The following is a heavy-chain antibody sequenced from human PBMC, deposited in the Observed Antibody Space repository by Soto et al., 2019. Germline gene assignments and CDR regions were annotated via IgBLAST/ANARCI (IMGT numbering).Heavy chain of an antibody. CDR1: GYIFVNYG. V-gene: IGHV1-18*01. D-gene: IGHD3-16*01. CDR2: ISPYTGNT. Sequence: QVQLVQSGDEVKKPGASVKVSCKASGYIFVNYGIAWVRQAPGQGLEWMGWISPYTGNTHSASKVQGRLTMTTDTSTSTGYMDLGSLTSGDTAVYYCVMVDNYVTPTPQDVWGPGTTVTVSS. CDR3: VMVDNYVTPTPQDV. J-gene: IGHJ6*02.